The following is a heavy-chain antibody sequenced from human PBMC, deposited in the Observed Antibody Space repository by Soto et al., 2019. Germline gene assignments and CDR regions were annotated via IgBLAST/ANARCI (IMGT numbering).Heavy chain of an antibody. Sequence: SETLSLTCTVAGGYLSSSSYYWGWIRQPPGKGLEWIGSIYYSGSTYYNPSLKSRVTISVDTSKNQFSLKLSSVTAADTAVYYCAVHLSYCSSTSCYLGLNAFDIRGQGTMVTVSS. CDR2: IYYSGST. CDR3: AVHLSYCSSTSCYLGLNAFDI. D-gene: IGHD2-2*01. J-gene: IGHJ3*02. CDR1: GGYLSSSSYY. V-gene: IGHV4-39*01.